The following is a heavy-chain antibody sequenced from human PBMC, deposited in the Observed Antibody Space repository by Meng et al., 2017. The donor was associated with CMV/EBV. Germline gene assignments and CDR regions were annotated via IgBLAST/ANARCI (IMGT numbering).Heavy chain of an antibody. J-gene: IGHJ5*02. CDR1: GFTFSSYT. CDR2: IIPILGIA. V-gene: IGHV1-69*04. CDR3: ARDLLGYSSSTNWLDP. D-gene: IGHD6-6*01. Sequence: GGSLRLSCAASGFTFSSYTISWVRQAPGQGLEWMGRIIPILGIANYAQKFQGRVTITADKSTSTAYMELSSLRSEDTAVYYCARDLLGYSSSTNWLDPWGQGTLVTVSS.